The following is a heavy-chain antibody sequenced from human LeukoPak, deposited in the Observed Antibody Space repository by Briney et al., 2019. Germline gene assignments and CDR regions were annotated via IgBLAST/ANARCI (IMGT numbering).Heavy chain of an antibody. J-gene: IGHJ6*03. CDR1: GFTFSSYA. CDR3: AKGPGPGWVVVFYYVDV. CDR2: ISGSGGST. V-gene: IGHV3-23*01. Sequence: PAGGSLRLSCAASGFTFSSYAMSWVRQAPGKGLEWVSAISGSGGSTYYADSVKGRFTISRDNSKNTLYLQMNSQRAEDTAVYYCAKGPGPGWVVVFYYVDVWGKGTTVTVSS. D-gene: IGHD3-22*01.